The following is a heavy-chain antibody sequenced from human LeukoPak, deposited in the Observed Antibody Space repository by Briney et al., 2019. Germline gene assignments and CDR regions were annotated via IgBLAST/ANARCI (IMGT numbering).Heavy chain of an antibody. CDR1: GGSISSYY. D-gene: IGHD6-13*01. CDR3: ARGQLASAAEYFQH. V-gene: IGHV4-59*01. Sequence: SETLSLTYTVSGGSISSYYWSWIRQPPGKGLEWIGYIYYSGSTNYNPSLKSRVTISVDTSKNQFSLKLSPVTAADTAVYYCARGQLASAAEYFQHWGQGTLVTVSS. J-gene: IGHJ1*01. CDR2: IYYSGST.